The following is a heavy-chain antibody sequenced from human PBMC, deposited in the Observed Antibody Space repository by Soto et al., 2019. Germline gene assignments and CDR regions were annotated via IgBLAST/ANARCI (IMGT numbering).Heavy chain of an antibody. CDR2: ISGSGGST. V-gene: IGHV3-23*01. D-gene: IGHD3-22*01. J-gene: IGHJ4*02. CDR1: GFTFSSYA. CDR3: AKVYGRIYDSSGYYYDY. Sequence: QTGGSLRLSCAASGFTFSSYAMSWVRQAPGKGLEWVSAISGSGGSTYYADSVKGRFTISRDNSKNTLYLQMNSLRAEDTAVYYCAKVYGRIYDSSGYYYDYWGQGTLVTVSS.